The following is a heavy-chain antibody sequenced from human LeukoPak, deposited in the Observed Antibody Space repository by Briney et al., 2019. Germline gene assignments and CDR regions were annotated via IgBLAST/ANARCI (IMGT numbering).Heavy chain of an antibody. Sequence: PSETLSLTCTVSGGSISSYYWSWIRQPPGKGLEWIGYIYYSGSTNYNPSLKSRVTISVDTSKNQFSLKLSSVTAADTAVYYCARSITMVRGVINRNWFDPWGQGTLVTVSS. J-gene: IGHJ5*02. CDR2: IYYSGST. CDR1: GGSISSYY. V-gene: IGHV4-59*01. CDR3: ARSITMVRGVINRNWFDP. D-gene: IGHD3-10*01.